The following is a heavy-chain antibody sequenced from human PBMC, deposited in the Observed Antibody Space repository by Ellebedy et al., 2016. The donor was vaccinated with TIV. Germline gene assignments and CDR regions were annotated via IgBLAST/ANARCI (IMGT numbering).Heavy chain of an antibody. CDR1: GFTFSSYA. J-gene: IGHJ6*02. V-gene: IGHV3-23*01. D-gene: IGHD5-18*01. CDR2: ISGSGGST. Sequence: GGSLRLXXAASGFTFSSYAMSWVRQAPGKGLEWVSAISGSGGSTYYADSVKGRFTISRDNSKNTLYLQMNSLRAENTAVYYCAKDHLSPNTQLWLLFPGYYYYGMDVWGQGTTVTVSS. CDR3: AKDHLSPNTQLWLLFPGYYYYGMDV.